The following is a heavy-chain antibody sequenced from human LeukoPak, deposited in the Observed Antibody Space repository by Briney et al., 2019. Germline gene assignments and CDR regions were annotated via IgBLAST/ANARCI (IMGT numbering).Heavy chain of an antibody. V-gene: IGHV3-23*01. J-gene: IGHJ4*02. CDR1: GFTFSSYA. Sequence: GGSLRLSCAATGFTFSSYAMSWVRQAPGKGLEWVSAISGSGGSTYYADSVKGRFTISRDNSKNTLYLQMNSLRAEDTAVYYCAKDTVRMGRYFDYWGQGTLVTVSS. CDR2: ISGSGGST. CDR3: AKDTVRMGRYFDY. D-gene: IGHD1-26*01.